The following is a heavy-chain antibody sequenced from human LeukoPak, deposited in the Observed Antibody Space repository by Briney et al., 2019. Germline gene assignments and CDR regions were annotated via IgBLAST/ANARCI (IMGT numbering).Heavy chain of an antibody. CDR2: ISPTSDYT. J-gene: IGHJ4*02. Sequence: GGSLRLSCAASGFTFIDYSMSWIRQAPGKGLEWVSYISPTSDYTSYADSVKGRFTIFRDNAKNSLFLQMNSLRVEDTAVYYCARCQYNSSPDFWGPGSLVTVSS. CDR1: GFTFIDYS. CDR3: ARCQYNSSPDF. D-gene: IGHD6-13*01. V-gene: IGHV3-11*03.